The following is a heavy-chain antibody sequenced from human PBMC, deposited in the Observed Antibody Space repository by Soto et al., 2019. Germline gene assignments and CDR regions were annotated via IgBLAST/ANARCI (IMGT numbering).Heavy chain of an antibody. J-gene: IGHJ4*02. CDR2: INAGNGNT. V-gene: IGHV1-3*01. CDR1: GYTFTSYS. Sequence: ASVKVSCRTSGYTFTSYSIHWVRQAPGQRPECMGWINAGNGNTYSSQNFQGRVTLTSDTSASTAYMELSSLRSEDTAVYYCARSRGMVRGAEKPGSMTGFPYWGQGSLVTVSS. CDR3: ARSRGMVRGAEKPGSMTGFPY. D-gene: IGHD3-10*01.